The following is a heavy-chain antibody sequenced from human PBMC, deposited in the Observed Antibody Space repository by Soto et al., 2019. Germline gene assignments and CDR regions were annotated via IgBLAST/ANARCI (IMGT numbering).Heavy chain of an antibody. D-gene: IGHD3-3*01. CDR1: GYTFTSYG. CDR3: AMNYDFWSGYYALDGMDV. V-gene: IGHV1-18*04. CDR2: ISAYNGNT. J-gene: IGHJ6*02. Sequence: SVKVSCKASGYTFTSYGISWVRQAPGQGLEWMGWISAYNGNTNYAQKLQGRVTMTTDTSTSTAYMELRSLRSDDTAVYYCAMNYDFWSGYYALDGMDVWGQGTTVTVSS.